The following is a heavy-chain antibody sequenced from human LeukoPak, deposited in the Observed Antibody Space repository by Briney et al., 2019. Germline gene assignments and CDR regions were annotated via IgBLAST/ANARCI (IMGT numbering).Heavy chain of an antibody. CDR3: AGIVVVPAAMKNYYYYYGMDV. J-gene: IGHJ6*02. D-gene: IGHD2-2*01. V-gene: IGHV4-39*01. CDR1: GGSISSSSYH. CDR2: IYYSGST. Sequence: SETLSLTCTVSGGSISSSSYHWGWIRQPPGKGLEWIGSIYYSGSTYYNPSLKSRVTISVDTSENQFSLKLSSVTAADTAVYYCAGIVVVPAAMKNYYYYYGMDVWGQGTTVTVSS.